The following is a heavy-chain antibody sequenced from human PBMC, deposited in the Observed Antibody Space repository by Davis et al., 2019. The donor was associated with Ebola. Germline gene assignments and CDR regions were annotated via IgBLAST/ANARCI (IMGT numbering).Heavy chain of an antibody. CDR3: AGTISNNWFDL. Sequence: SETLSLTCTVSGGSIRSSSYYWGWIRQPPGKGLEWIGSMYNSGNSYYNPSLKSRVTISVDTSKNQFSLKLRSVTAADTAVYYCAGTISNNWFDLWGQGTLVTVSS. V-gene: IGHV4-39*01. CDR1: GGSIRSSSYY. CDR2: MYNSGNS. J-gene: IGHJ5*02. D-gene: IGHD3-3*01.